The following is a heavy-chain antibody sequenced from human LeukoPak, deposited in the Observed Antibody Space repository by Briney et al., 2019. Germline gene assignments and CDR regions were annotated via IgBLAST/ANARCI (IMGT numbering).Heavy chain of an antibody. CDR1: GGSISSYY. CDR2: IYNSGST. CDR3: ARDYSSSNYYYYYMDV. J-gene: IGHJ6*03. Sequence: PSETLSLTCTVSGGSISSYYWSWIRQPPGKGLEWIGYIYNSGSTNYNPSLESRVTISVDTSKNQVSLKLSSVTAADTAVYYCARDYSSSNYYYYYMDVWGKGTTVAVSS. V-gene: IGHV4-59*01. D-gene: IGHD6-6*01.